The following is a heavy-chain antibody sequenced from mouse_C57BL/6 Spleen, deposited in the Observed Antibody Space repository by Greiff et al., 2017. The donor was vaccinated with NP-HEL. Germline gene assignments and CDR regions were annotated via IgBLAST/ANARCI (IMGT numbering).Heavy chain of an antibody. CDR2: IYPRSGNT. CDR3: ARGDEDYAMDY. Sequence: QVQLKQSGAELARPGASVKLSCKASGYTFTSYGISWVKQRTGQGLEWIGEIYPRSGNTYYNEKFKGKATLTADKSSSTAYMELRSLTSEDSAVYFCARGDEDYAMDYWGQGTSVTVSS. V-gene: IGHV1-81*01. CDR1: GYTFTSYG. J-gene: IGHJ4*01. D-gene: IGHD3-3*01.